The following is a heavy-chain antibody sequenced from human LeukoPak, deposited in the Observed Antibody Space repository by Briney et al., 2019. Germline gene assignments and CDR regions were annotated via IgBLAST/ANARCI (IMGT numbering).Heavy chain of an antibody. CDR1: GYSFTSYW. J-gene: IGHJ4*02. V-gene: IGHV5-51*01. CDR2: IYPGDSDT. D-gene: IGHD2-21*02. Sequence: KDGESLKISCKGSGYSFTSYWIGWVRQMPGKGLEWMGIIYPGDSDTRYSPSFQGQVTISADKSISTAYLQWSSLKASDTAMYYCARGGLYCGGDCYVDYWGQGTLVTVSS. CDR3: ARGGLYCGGDCYVDY.